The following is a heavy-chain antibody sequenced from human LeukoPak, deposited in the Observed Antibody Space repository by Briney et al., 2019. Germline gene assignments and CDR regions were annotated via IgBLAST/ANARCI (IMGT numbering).Heavy chain of an antibody. J-gene: IGHJ3*02. CDR1: GFSVSSNY. Sequence: PGGSLRLSCAASGFSVSSNYMSWVRQAPEKGLEWVSILYSGGSPYYAESVKGRFTISRDNSKNTLFLQMNNLGAEDTAMYYCARVVLGVVGTSYDAFDIWGQGTMATVSS. D-gene: IGHD1-26*01. V-gene: IGHV3-66*01. CDR3: ARVVLGVVGTSYDAFDI. CDR2: LYSGGSP.